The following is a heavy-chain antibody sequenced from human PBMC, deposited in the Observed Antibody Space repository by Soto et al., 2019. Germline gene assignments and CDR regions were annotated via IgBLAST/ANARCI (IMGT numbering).Heavy chain of an antibody. Sequence: EVQLVESGGGLVEPGGSLRLSCAASGITFSSYSMNWVRQAPGKGLEWVSSISSSSTYIYYADSVKGRFTISRDNAKNSLYLQMNSPRAEDTAVYYCAREYFDYGEAFDYWGQGTLVTVSS. J-gene: IGHJ4*02. D-gene: IGHD4-17*01. CDR2: ISSSSTYI. V-gene: IGHV3-21*01. CDR3: AREYFDYGEAFDY. CDR1: GITFSSYS.